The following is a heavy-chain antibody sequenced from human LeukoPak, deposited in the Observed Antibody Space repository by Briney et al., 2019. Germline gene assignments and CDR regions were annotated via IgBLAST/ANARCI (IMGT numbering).Heavy chain of an antibody. Sequence: PGGSLRLSCAASGFTFSSYSMNWVRQAPGKGLEWISYISSSSSTIYYADSVKGRFTISRGNAKNSLYLQMDSLRDEDTAVYYCARDGYGDYPLRASKVGDYWGQGTLVTVSS. CDR2: ISSSSSTI. CDR1: GFTFSSYS. D-gene: IGHD4-17*01. V-gene: IGHV3-48*02. CDR3: ARDGYGDYPLRASKVGDY. J-gene: IGHJ4*02.